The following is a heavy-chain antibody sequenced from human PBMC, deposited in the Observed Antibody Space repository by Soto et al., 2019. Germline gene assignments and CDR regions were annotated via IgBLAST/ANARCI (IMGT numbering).Heavy chain of an antibody. V-gene: IGHV1-58*01. CDR2: IVVGSGNT. D-gene: IGHD3-3*01. CDR3: AAKYYDFWSGYYTRGIDYYYGMDV. J-gene: IGHJ6*02. Sequence: SVKVSCKASGFTFTSSAVQWVRQARGQRLEWIGWIVVGSGNTNYAQKFRERVTITRDMSTSTAYMELSSLRSEDTAVYYCAAKYYDFWSGYYTRGIDYYYGMDVRGQGTTVTVSS. CDR1: GFTFTSSA.